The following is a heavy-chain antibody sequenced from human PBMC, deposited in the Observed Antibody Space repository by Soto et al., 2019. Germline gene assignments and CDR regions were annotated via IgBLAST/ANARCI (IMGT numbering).Heavy chain of an antibody. D-gene: IGHD1-26*01. V-gene: IGHV1-69*01. Sequence: QVQLVQSGAEVKKPGSSVKVSCKASGGTFSSYAISWVRQAPGQGLEWMGGIIPIFGPANSAQKFQGRVTITAAESTSTAYMELSGLSSEDRAGYYCAKYSGSYRSCWYFDLWGRGTLVTVSS. CDR1: GGTFSSYA. CDR3: AKYSGSYRSCWYFDL. J-gene: IGHJ2*01. CDR2: IIPIFGPA.